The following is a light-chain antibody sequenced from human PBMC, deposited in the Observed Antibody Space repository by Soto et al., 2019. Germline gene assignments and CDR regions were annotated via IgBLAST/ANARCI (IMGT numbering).Light chain of an antibody. CDR2: EAS. V-gene: IGKV1-5*03. CDR3: QQYNSYPWT. CDR1: QNINSW. J-gene: IGKJ1*01. Sequence: DIKMNQSPSTLSASVGDRVTIPCRASQNINSWLAWYQQKPGKAPNLLIYEASSLESGVPSRFGGSGSGTEFTLTISSLQPDDFATYYCQQYNSYPWTFGQGTKVDIK.